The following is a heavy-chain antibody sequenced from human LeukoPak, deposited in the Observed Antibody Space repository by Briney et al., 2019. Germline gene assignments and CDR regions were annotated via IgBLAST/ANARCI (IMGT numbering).Heavy chain of an antibody. Sequence: SGGSLRLSXAASGFTFSSYSMNWVRQAPGKGLEWVSSISSSSSYIYYADSVKGRFTISRDNSKNTLYLQMNSLRAEDTAVYYCAKGQSSSGLRNYFDYWGQGTLVTVSS. V-gene: IGHV3-21*04. CDR3: AKGQSSSGLRNYFDY. D-gene: IGHD3-22*01. J-gene: IGHJ4*02. CDR1: GFTFSSYS. CDR2: ISSSSSYI.